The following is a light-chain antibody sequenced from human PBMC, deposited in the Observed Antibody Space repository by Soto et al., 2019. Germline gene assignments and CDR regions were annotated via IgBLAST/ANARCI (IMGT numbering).Light chain of an antibody. CDR1: SSDIGAYIY. V-gene: IGLV2-8*01. CDR3: SSSAGSNNFV. J-gene: IGLJ1*01. CDR2: EGS. Sequence: QSVLTQPPSASGSPGQSVTISCTGTSSDIGAYIYVSWYQQHPGKAPKLMISEGSRRPSGVPERFSGSKSGNTASLTVSGLQADDEAHYYCSSSAGSNNFVFGTGTKLTVL.